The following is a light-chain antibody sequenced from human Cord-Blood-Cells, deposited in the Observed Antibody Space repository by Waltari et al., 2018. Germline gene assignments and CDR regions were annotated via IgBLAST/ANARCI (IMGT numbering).Light chain of an antibody. CDR2: EVS. Sequence: QSALTQPASVSGSPGQSTTISCTGTSSDVGGYKYVSWYQQHPGKAPNLMIYEVSNRPSGVSNRFSGSKSGNTASLTISGLQAEDEADYYCSSYTSSSTLYVFGTGTKVTVL. CDR3: SSYTSSSTLYV. CDR1: SSDVGGYKY. J-gene: IGLJ1*01. V-gene: IGLV2-14*01.